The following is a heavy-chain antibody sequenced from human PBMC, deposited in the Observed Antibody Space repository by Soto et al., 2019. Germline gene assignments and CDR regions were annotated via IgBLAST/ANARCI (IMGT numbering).Heavy chain of an antibody. V-gene: IGHV4-39*01. Sequence: KPSETLSLTXTVSGSSINSSGYYWGWIRQPPGKGLEWIGSMFYGVSTYYNPSLKGRVTVSVDTSKNQFSLNLRSVTAADTAVYYCARLPSRHLVDYWGQGTLVTVSS. J-gene: IGHJ4*02. D-gene: IGHD3-3*02. CDR2: MFYGVST. CDR3: ARLPSRHLVDY. CDR1: GSSINSSGYY.